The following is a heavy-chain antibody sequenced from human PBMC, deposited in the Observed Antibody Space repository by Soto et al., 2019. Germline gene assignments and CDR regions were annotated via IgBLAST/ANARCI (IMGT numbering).Heavy chain of an antibody. CDR1: GGTFSSYA. V-gene: IGHV1-69*01. CDR2: IIPIFGTA. D-gene: IGHD2-2*01. J-gene: IGHJ6*02. CDR3: ARRGHKLGYCSSTSCSGGMDV. Sequence: QVQLVQSGAEVKKPGSSVKVSCTASGGTFSSYAISWVRQAPGQGLEWMGGIIPIFGTANYAQKFQGRVTITADEATSTAYMELSSLRSEETAGYYCARRGHKLGYCSSTSCSGGMDVWGQGTTVTVSS.